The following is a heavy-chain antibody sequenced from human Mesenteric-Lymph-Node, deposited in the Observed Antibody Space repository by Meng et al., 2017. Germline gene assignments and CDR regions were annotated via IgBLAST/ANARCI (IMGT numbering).Heavy chain of an antibody. CDR3: AREDRDGLSDWFDP. CDR1: GGSISSSSYY. Sequence: SETLSLTCTVSGGSISSSSYYWGWIRQPPGKGLEWLGSIYYSANTYYNPSLKSRVTISVDTAKNQVSLKLRSVTASDTAMYYCAREDRDGLSDWFDPWGQGSLVTVSS. J-gene: IGHJ5*02. CDR2: IYYSANT. D-gene: IGHD2-2*01. V-gene: IGHV4-39*07.